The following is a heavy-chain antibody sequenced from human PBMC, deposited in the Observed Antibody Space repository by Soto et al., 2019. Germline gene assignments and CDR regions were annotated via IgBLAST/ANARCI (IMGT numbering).Heavy chain of an antibody. CDR1: GDSISSYY. CDR3: ARFNPHDYSNYYYGMDV. Sequence: PSETLSLTCAVSGDSISSYYCMWIRQPPGKGLESIGYLYYGRSADYNPSLKSRVTLSVDTSTNQCSLTLSSMTAADTAVYYCARFNPHDYSNYYYGMDVWGQGTTVTVSS. CDR2: LYYGRSA. D-gene: IGHD4-4*01. V-gene: IGHV4-59*01. J-gene: IGHJ6*02.